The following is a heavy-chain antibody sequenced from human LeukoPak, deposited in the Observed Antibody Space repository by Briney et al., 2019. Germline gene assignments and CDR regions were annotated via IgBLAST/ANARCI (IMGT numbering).Heavy chain of an antibody. V-gene: IGHV1-69*05. Sequence: SVKVSCKASGGTFSSYAISWVRQAPGQGLEWMGGIIPIFGTANYAQKFQGRVTITTDESTSTAYMELSSLRSEDTAVYYCARFGGALEWLPPLASWGQGTLVTVS. J-gene: IGHJ5*02. CDR2: IIPIFGTA. D-gene: IGHD3-3*01. CDR1: GGTFSSYA. CDR3: ARFGGALEWLPPLAS.